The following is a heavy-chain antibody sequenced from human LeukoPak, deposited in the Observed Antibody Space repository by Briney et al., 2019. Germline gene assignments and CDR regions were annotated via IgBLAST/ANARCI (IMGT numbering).Heavy chain of an antibody. CDR3: ATDGGCSSTSCDDYGMDV. D-gene: IGHD2-2*01. CDR1: GYTLTELS. V-gene: IGHV1-24*01. J-gene: IGHJ6*04. Sequence: APVKLSCKVSGYTLTELSMHWVRQAPGKGLEWMGGFDPEDGETIYAQKFQGRVTMTEDTSTDTAYMELSSLRSEDTAVYYCATDGGCSSTSCDDYGMDVWGKRTTVTVSS. CDR2: FDPEDGET.